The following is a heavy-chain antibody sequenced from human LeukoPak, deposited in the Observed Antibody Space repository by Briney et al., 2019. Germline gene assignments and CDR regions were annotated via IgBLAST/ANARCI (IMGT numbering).Heavy chain of an antibody. D-gene: IGHD4-17*01. Sequence: GGSLRLSCAASGFTVSSNYMSWVRQAPGKGLEWVSVIYSGGSTYYADSVKGRFTISRDNSKNTLYLQMNSLRAQDTAVYYCARDPGYGDYESFDYWGQGTLVTVSS. CDR3: ARDPGYGDYESFDY. CDR2: IYSGGST. CDR1: GFTVSSNY. V-gene: IGHV3-66*01. J-gene: IGHJ4*02.